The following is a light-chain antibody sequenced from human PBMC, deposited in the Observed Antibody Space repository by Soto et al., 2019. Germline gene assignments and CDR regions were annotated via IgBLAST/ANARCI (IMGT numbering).Light chain of an antibody. V-gene: IGKV3-20*01. CDR3: QQYGRSPRT. J-gene: IGKJ1*01. Sequence: EIVLTQSPGTLSLSPGERATLSCRASQSVSSSYLAWYQQKPGQAPRLLIYGASSRATGIPDRFSGSGSGTNFTIIISRLEPEDFAVYYCQQYGRSPRTFGQGTKVEIK. CDR1: QSVSSSY. CDR2: GAS.